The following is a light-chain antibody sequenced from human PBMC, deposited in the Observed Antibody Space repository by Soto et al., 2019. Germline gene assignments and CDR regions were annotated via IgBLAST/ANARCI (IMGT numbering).Light chain of an antibody. J-gene: IGLJ2*01. CDR1: SSDVGGYNY. CDR2: DVS. V-gene: IGLV2-14*01. CDR3: SSYTGSSTYVV. Sequence: QSALTQPASVSGSPGQSITISCTGTSSDVGGYNYVSWYQQHPGKAPKLMIYDVSNRPSGVSNRFSGSKPANTASLTISGLQSEDEADYYCSSYTGSSTYVVVGGGTKLTVL.